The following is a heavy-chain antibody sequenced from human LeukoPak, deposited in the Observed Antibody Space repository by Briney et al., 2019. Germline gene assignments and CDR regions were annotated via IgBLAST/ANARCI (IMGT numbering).Heavy chain of an antibody. CDR3: ARHFRREVLIGSAFDI. J-gene: IGHJ3*02. D-gene: IGHD1-26*01. CDR2: INHSGSTS. V-gene: IGHV4-34*01. Sequence: PSETLSLTCAVHGESFSGYFWNWIRQPPGKGLEWIGEINHSGSTSNHNPSLKSRVTMSVDTSKNQFSLKLSSVTAADTAVYYCARHFRREVLIGSAFDIWGQGTMVTVSS. CDR1: GESFSGYF.